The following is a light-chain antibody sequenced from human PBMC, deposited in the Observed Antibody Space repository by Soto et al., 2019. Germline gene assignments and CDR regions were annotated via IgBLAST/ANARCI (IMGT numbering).Light chain of an antibody. CDR3: QQYNNWPRT. CDR2: GAS. CDR1: QRVSTN. V-gene: IGKV3-15*01. J-gene: IGKJ2*01. Sequence: EILMTQSPATLSVSPGERATLSCRASQRVSTNLAWYQQKPGQAPRLLIYGASSRATGIPARFSGSGSVTEFTLTISSLQSEDFAVYYCQQYNNWPRTFGQGTKVDIK.